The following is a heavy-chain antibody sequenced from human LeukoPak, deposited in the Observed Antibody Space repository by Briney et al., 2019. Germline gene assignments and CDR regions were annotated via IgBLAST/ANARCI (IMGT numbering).Heavy chain of an antibody. V-gene: IGHV3-23*01. Sequence: GGSLRLSCSASGLAFSNYGVSWVRQTPGQGLEWVSSIIEEGDTTYYADAVRGRFTISRDNSKSIVYLQMSSLGVEDTAIYYCARLSEPSWGQGTLVTVSS. CDR1: GLAFSNYG. D-gene: IGHD1-14*01. J-gene: IGHJ1*01. CDR3: ARLSEPS. CDR2: IIEEGDTT.